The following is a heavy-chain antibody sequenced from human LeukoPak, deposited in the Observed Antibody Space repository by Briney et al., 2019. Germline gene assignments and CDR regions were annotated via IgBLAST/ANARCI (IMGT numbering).Heavy chain of an antibody. D-gene: IGHD1-14*01. CDR2: INPKTGGT. CDR1: GYTFTGYY. J-gene: IGHJ4*02. V-gene: IGHV1-2*02. CDR3: ARATAENAH. Sequence: ASVKVSCKASGYTFTGYYMHWVRQAPGQGLGWVGWINPKTGGTSYAQKFQGRVTMTRDTSISTVNMELSMLTSDDTAVYYCARATAENAHWGQGTLVTVSS.